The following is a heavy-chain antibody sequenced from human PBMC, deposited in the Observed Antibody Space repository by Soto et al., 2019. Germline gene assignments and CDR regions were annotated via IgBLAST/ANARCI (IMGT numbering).Heavy chain of an antibody. D-gene: IGHD5-18*01. CDR3: ARDTATNWFDP. V-gene: IGHV1-69*02. CDR1: GGTFSSYT. J-gene: IGHJ5*02. Sequence: SVKVSCKASGGTFSSYTISWVRQAPGQGLEWMGRVIPILGIANYAQKFQGRVTITADKSTSTAYMELSSLRSEDTAVYYCARDTATNWFDPWGQGTLVTVSS. CDR2: VIPILGIA.